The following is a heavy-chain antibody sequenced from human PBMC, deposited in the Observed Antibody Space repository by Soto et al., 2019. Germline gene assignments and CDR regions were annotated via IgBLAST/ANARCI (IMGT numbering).Heavy chain of an antibody. D-gene: IGHD3-16*01. J-gene: IGHJ3*01. CDR3: ASWVQRQHAYDV. CDR1: GFTFSSYS. V-gene: IGHV3-53*01. Sequence: PGGSLRLSCAASGFTFSSYSMNWVRQAPGKGLEWVSGVYDADGKYYADSVKGRFTTSRDSSKTIVYLEMNDLGPEDTAIYYCASWVQRQHAYDVWGLGTAVTVSS. CDR2: VYDADGK.